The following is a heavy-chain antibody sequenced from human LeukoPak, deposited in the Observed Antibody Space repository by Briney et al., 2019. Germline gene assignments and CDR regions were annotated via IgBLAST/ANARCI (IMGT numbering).Heavy chain of an antibody. CDR3: AKRFDSSGYGIDY. Sequence: PGGSLRLSCAASGFTFSSYDMHWVRQAPGKGLEWVAFIRYDGSNKYYADSVEGRFTISRDNSKNTLYLQMNSLRPEDTAVYYCAKRFDSSGYGIDYWGQGTLVTVSS. V-gene: IGHV3-30*02. D-gene: IGHD3-22*01. CDR1: GFTFSSYD. J-gene: IGHJ4*02. CDR2: IRYDGSNK.